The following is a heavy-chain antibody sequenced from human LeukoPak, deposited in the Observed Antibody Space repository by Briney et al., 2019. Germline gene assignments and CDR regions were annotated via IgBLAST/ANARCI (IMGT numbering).Heavy chain of an antibody. J-gene: IGHJ3*02. CDR1: GLSFGDYW. Sequence: GGSLRLFCAASGLSFGDYWVQWVRQAAGRGLGWVSRINSDGSATTYADAVKGRYAISRDNAKNTLYLQMDSMSAEDTAVYHCARGMKFYHSSGYSYEIFAFDIWGQGTLVTVSS. D-gene: IGHD3-22*01. CDR3: ARGMKFYHSSGYSYEIFAFDI. CDR2: INSDGSAT. V-gene: IGHV3-74*01.